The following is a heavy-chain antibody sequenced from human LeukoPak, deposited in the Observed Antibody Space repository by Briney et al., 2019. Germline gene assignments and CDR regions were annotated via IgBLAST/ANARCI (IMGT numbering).Heavy chain of an antibody. CDR2: ISGSGGST. J-gene: IGHJ4*02. Sequence: GGSLRLSCAASGFTVSRNYMSWVRQTPGKGLEWVSAISGSGGSTYYADSVKGRFTISRDNSRNTLYLQMNSLRAEDTAVYYCAKEIYYDSTGPQYWGQGTLVTVSS. D-gene: IGHD3-22*01. CDR3: AKEIYYDSTGPQY. CDR1: GFTVSRNY. V-gene: IGHV3-23*01.